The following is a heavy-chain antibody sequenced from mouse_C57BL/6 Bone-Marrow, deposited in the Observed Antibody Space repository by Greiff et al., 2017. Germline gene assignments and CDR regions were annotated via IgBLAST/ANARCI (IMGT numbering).Heavy chain of an antibody. V-gene: IGHV1-39*01. CDR2: INPNYGTT. CDR1: GYSFTDYN. D-gene: IGHD1-1*01. Sequence: EVQLQQSGPELVKPGASVKISCKASGYSFTDYNMNWVKQSNGKSLEWIGVINPNYGTTSYNQKFKGKATLTVDQSSSTAYMQLNSLTSEDSAVYYCAKFYYGSSHWYFDVWGTGTTVTVSS. J-gene: IGHJ1*03. CDR3: AKFYYGSSHWYFDV.